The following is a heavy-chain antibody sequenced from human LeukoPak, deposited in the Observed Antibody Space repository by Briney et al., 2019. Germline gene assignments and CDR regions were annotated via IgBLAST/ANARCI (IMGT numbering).Heavy chain of an antibody. J-gene: IGHJ4*02. CDR1: FTLSSLC. CDR3: ASPAARYDY. Sequence: GSLKLLLCGFWFTLSSLCMNWVRPASREGLEWVSSINNVGSHIYYADSVKGRFTISRDNAKNSLYLQMNSLRAEDTAVYYCASPAARYDYWGQGTLVTVSS. CDR2: INNVGSHI. D-gene: IGHD6-6*01. V-gene: IGHV3-21*01.